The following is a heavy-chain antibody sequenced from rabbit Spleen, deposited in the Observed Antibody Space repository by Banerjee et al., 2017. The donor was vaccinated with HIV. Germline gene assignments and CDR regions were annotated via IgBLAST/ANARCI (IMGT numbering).Heavy chain of an antibody. CDR2: IYADSSGST. J-gene: IGHJ4*01. Sequence: QSLEESGGDLVKPGASLTLTCTASGFSFSSNYYMCWVRQALGKGLECIACIYADSSGSTYYASWAKGRFTISKTSSTTVTLQMTTLTAADTATYFCARGSATMTMVIIGFYLSLWGQGTLVTVS. D-gene: IGHD2-1*01. CDR3: ARGSATMTMVIIGFYLSL. V-gene: IGHV1S40*01. CDR1: GFSFSSNYY.